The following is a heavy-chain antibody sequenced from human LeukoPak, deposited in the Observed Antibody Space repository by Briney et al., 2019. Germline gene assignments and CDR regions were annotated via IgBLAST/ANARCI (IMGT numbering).Heavy chain of an antibody. V-gene: IGHV3-23*01. CDR1: GFTFSSYA. CDR3: AKVDVVPLVGHYYYGMDV. CDR2: IRGSGGST. Sequence: PGGSLRLSCAASGFTFSSYAMSWVRQAPGKGLEWVSAIRGSGGSTYYADSVKGRFTISRDNSKNTLYLQMNSLRAEDTAVYYCAKVDVVPLVGHYYYGMDVWGQGTTVTVSS. J-gene: IGHJ6*02. D-gene: IGHD2-2*01.